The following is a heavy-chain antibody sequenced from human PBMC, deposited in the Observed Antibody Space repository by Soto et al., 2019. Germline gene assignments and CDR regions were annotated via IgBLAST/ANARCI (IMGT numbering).Heavy chain of an antibody. J-gene: IGHJ4*02. CDR3: AKQGRDTRYFDY. V-gene: IGHV3-23*01. CDR2: ISGGGGTT. Sequence: GGSLRLSCAASGFTFSSYAMSWVRQAPGKGLEWVSAISGGGGTTYYADSVKGRFTISRDNSKNTLSLQMNSLRAEDTAVYYCAKQGRDTRYFDYWGQGILVTVSS. CDR1: GFTFSSYA. D-gene: IGHD2-2*01.